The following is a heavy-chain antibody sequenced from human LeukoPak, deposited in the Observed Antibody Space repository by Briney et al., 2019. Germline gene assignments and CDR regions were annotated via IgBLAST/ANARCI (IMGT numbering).Heavy chain of an antibody. CDR2: ISYDGSNK. J-gene: IGHJ4*02. V-gene: IGHV3-30*18. CDR1: GFTFSSYG. CDR3: AKGSLDYGDYEVYNY. Sequence: GGSLRLSCAASGFTFSSYGMHWVRQAPGKGLEWVAVISYDGSNKYYADSVKGRFTISRGNSKNTLYLQMNSLRAEDTAVYYCAKGSLDYGDYEVYNYWGQGTLVTVSS. D-gene: IGHD4-17*01.